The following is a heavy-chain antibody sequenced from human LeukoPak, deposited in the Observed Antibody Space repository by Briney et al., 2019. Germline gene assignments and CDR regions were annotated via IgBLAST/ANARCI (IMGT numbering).Heavy chain of an antibody. CDR1: GFTFSSYW. CDR3: ARDLYGYNDAFDI. V-gene: IGHV3-7*01. J-gene: IGHJ3*02. D-gene: IGHD5-24*01. Sequence: GGSLRLSCAASGFTFSSYWMSWVRQAPGQGLEWVANIKQDGSEKYYVDSVKGRFTISRDNAKNSLYLQMNSLRAEDTAVYYCARDLYGYNDAFDIWGQGTMVTVSS. CDR2: IKQDGSEK.